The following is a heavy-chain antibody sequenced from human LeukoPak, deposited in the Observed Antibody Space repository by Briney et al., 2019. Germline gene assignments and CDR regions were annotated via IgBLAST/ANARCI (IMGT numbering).Heavy chain of an antibody. J-gene: IGHJ4*02. CDR1: GFTFSSFW. CDR3: VRFMRGTIGGDN. Sequence: GGSLRLSCAASGFTFSSFWMSWIRQAPGKGLEWVANVDSVKGRFTISRDNAKNSLYLQVNNLKAEDTAMYYCVRFMRGTIGGDNWGQGTLVTVSA. D-gene: IGHD3-16*01. V-gene: IGHV3-7*01.